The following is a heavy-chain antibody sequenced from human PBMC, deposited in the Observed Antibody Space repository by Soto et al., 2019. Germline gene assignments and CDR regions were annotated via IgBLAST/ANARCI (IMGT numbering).Heavy chain of an antibody. CDR2: IGASGAGT. Sequence: EVQLLESGGTLVQPGGSLRLSCAASGFTFSSYALSWVRQAPGKGLDWVSAIGASGAGTYYADSVKGRFTISRDNSKNTLHLQMNSLRVEDTAVYYCALRKTGSYFDYWGQGTLVIVSS. D-gene: IGHD1-26*01. V-gene: IGHV3-23*01. CDR3: ALRKTGSYFDY. CDR1: GFTFSSYA. J-gene: IGHJ4*02.